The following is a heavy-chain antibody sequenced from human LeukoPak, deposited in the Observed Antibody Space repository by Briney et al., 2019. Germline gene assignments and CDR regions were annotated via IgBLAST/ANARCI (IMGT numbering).Heavy chain of an antibody. J-gene: IGHJ1*01. CDR3: ARGGGDHEYFQH. CDR2: MNPNSGNT. Sequence: ASVKVSCKASGYTFTGYYMHWVRQATGQGLEWMGWMNPNSGNTGCAQKFQGRVTMTRNTSISTAYMELSSLRSEDTAVYYCARGGGDHEYFQHWGQGTLVTVSS. V-gene: IGHV1-8*02. CDR1: GYTFTGYY. D-gene: IGHD2-21*01.